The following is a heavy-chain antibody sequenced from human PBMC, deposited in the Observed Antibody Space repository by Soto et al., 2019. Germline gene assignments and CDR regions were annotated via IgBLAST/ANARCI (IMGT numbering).Heavy chain of an antibody. V-gene: IGHV1-18*01. J-gene: IGHJ4*02. CDR1: GYTFTNYG. CDR3: AREERKTYFYDSSQEYYFDY. D-gene: IGHD3-22*01. CDR2: ISPYNGNT. Sequence: QVQLVQSGAEMKKPGASVKVSCKASGYTFTNYGISWVRQAPGQGLEWMGWISPYNGNTNYAQKLQVRVTMTTDTSTGTAYIELRSLISDDTVVYYCAREERKTYFYDSSQEYYFDYWGQGTLVTVSS.